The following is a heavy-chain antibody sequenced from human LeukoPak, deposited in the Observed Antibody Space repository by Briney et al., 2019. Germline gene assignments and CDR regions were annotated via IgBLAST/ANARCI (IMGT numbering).Heavy chain of an antibody. CDR1: GYTLSDYY. CDR2: INPNSGGT. D-gene: IGHD1-1*01. J-gene: IGHJ4*02. V-gene: IGHV1-2*06. Sequence: ASMKVSCKASGYTLSDYYIHWVRQAPGQGLEWMGRINPNSGGTNYAQRFQGRVTMTRDTSISTAYMELSGLRSDDTAFYYCARDPTGTNPHLDYWGQGTLVTVSS. CDR3: ARDPTGTNPHLDY.